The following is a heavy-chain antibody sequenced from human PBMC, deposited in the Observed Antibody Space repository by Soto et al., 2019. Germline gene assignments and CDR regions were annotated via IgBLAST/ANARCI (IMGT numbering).Heavy chain of an antibody. CDR1: GFTFSSYG. CDR2: IWYDGSNK. V-gene: IGHV3-33*01. J-gene: IGHJ6*02. CDR3: ARCPKVRGVIITYYYGMDV. Sequence: GGSLRLSCAASGFTFSSYGMHWVRQAPGKGLEWVAVIWYDGSNKYYADSVKGRFTISRDNSKNTLYLQMNSLRAEDTAVYYCARCPKVRGVIITYYYGMDVWGQGATVTVSS. D-gene: IGHD3-10*01.